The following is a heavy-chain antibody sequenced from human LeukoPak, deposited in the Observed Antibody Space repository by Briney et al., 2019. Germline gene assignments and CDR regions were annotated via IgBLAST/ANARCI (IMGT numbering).Heavy chain of an antibody. CDR2: IYYSGST. Sequence: SSETLSLTCTVSGGSISSYYWSWIRQPPGKGLEWIGYIYYSGSTNYNPSLKSRVTISVDTSKNQFSLKLSSVTAADTAVYYCARTGGNPEYYFDYWGQGTLVTVSS. V-gene: IGHV4-59*08. CDR3: ARTGGNPEYYFDY. CDR1: GGSISSYY. D-gene: IGHD2-8*02. J-gene: IGHJ4*02.